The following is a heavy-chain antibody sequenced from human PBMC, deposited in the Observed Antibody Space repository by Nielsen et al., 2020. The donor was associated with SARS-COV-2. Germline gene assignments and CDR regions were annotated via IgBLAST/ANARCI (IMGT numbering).Heavy chain of an antibody. CDR1: GGSFSVYY. V-gene: IGHV4-34*01. CDR3: ARGDRAARMNY. CDR2: INDKGDI. Sequence: ESLKISCAVYGGSFSVYYWTWIRQPPGKGLEWIGEINDKGDINYNPSLESRVTMSLDTSKTQFSLRLKSVTAADTAVYYCARGDRAARMNYWGQGTLVTVSS. D-gene: IGHD5-18*01. J-gene: IGHJ4*02.